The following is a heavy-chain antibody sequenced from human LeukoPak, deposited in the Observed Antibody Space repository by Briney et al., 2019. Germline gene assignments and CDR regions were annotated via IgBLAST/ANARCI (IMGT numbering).Heavy chain of an antibody. CDR1: GYTFTGYY. V-gene: IGHV1-2*02. D-gene: IGHD6-19*01. Sequence: ASVKVSFKASGYTFTGYYMHWVRQAPGQGLEGVGWINPNSGGTNCAQKFQGRVTMTRDTSISTAYMELSRLRSDDTAVYYCARAPGYTSGWYYFDYWGQGTLVTVSS. J-gene: IGHJ4*02. CDR3: ARAPGYTSGWYYFDY. CDR2: INPNSGGT.